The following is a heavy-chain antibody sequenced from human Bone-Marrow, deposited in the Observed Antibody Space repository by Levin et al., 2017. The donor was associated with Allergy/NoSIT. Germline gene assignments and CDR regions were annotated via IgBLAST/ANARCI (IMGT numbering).Heavy chain of an antibody. CDR2: IHSSGST. Sequence: SQTLSLTCTVSGVSIRNHYWNWIRQPPGKGLEWIGYIHSSGSTNYNPSLKSRVTVSLDMSKNQFSLRLRSVTAEDTAVYYCARDPGTYFETSSGRAGMDVWGQGTTVTVSS. CDR3: ARDPGTYFETSSGRAGMDV. D-gene: IGHD3-3*01. CDR1: GVSIRNHY. V-gene: IGHV4-59*11. J-gene: IGHJ6*02.